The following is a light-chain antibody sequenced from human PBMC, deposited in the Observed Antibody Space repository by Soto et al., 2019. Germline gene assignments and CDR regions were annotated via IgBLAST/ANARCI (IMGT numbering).Light chain of an antibody. CDR1: QSVSNNY. J-gene: IGKJ4*01. CDR2: GPS. CDR3: QQYRSSCN. Sequence: EIVLTQSPGTLSLSPGERATLSCRPSQSVSNNYLAWYQQKPSQAPRLLLYGPSNRATRIPDSFRRRGSGADFTLTISRLEPEEFAVYDCQQYRSSCNFGRGAKVNI. V-gene: IGKV3-20*01.